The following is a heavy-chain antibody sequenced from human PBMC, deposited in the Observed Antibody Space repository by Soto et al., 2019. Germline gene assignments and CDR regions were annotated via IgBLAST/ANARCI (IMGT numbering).Heavy chain of an antibody. CDR2: TYYRSRWYN. CDR1: GDSVSSNSAA. D-gene: IGHD5-18*01. CDR3: ARPWRPRGGYSYGSTFDI. J-gene: IGHJ3*02. Sequence: SQTLSLTCAISGDSVSSNSAAWNWIRQSPSRGLEWLGRTYYRSRWYNDYAVSVKSRITINPDTSKNQFSLHLNSVTPEDTAVYYCARPWRPRGGYSYGSTFDIWGQGTMDTVSS. V-gene: IGHV6-1*01.